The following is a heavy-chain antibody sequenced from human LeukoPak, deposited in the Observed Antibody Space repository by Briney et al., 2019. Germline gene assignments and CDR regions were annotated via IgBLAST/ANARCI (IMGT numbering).Heavy chain of an antibody. CDR3: AKVDYYDSSGYGMDV. CDR2: ISYDGSNK. V-gene: IGHV3-30*18. Sequence: GGSLRLSCAASGFTFSSYGMHWVRQAPGKGLEWVAVISYDGSNKYYADSVKGRFTISRDNSKNTLYLQMNSLRAEDTAVYYCAKVDYYDSSGYGMDVWGQGTTVTVSS. J-gene: IGHJ6*02. CDR1: GFTFSSYG. D-gene: IGHD3-22*01.